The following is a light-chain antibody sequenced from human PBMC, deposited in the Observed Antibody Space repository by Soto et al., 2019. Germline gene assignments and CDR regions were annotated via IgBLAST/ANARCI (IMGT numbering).Light chain of an antibody. CDR1: ENIARH. J-gene: IGKJ5*01. V-gene: IGKV1-39*01. CDR3: QQSHSTLSIT. Sequence: DIQMTQSPSSLSASVGDRITITCRASENIARHLNWYQQKPGKAPNLLIYAASNLQNGVPLRFRGGGSGTDFTLTISNLQPEDFATYYCQQSHSTLSITFGQGTRLEIK. CDR2: AAS.